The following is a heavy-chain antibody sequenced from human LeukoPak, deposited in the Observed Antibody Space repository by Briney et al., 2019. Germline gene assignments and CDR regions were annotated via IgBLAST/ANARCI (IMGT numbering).Heavy chain of an antibody. CDR2: TSGSGDGT. CDR3: AKLRDFFDSSGQFDY. J-gene: IGHJ4*02. V-gene: IGHV3-23*01. D-gene: IGHD3-22*01. Sequence: QAGGSLRPSCAASGFTFSSYAMSWVRQAPGKGLEWVSATSGSGDGTFYADSVKGRFTISRDNSKNTLYLQMNSLRAEDTAIYYCAKLRDFFDSSGQFDYWGQGTLVTVSS. CDR1: GFTFSSYA.